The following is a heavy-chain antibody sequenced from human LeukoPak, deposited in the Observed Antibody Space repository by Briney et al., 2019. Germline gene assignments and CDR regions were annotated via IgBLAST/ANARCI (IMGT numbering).Heavy chain of an antibody. Sequence: WIGEINHSGSTNYNPSLKSRVTISVDTSKNQFSLKLSSVTAADTAVYYCARLVGATTVDYWGQGTLVTVSS. CDR2: INHSGST. D-gene: IGHD1-26*01. J-gene: IGHJ4*02. CDR3: ARLVGATTVDY. V-gene: IGHV4-34*01.